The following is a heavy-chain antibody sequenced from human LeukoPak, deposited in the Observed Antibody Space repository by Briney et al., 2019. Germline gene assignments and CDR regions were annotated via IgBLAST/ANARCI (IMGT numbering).Heavy chain of an antibody. J-gene: IGHJ6*02. D-gene: IGHD1-14*01. V-gene: IGHV3-23*01. CDR2: ISGSGGTT. Sequence: PGGSLRLSCAASGFTFNNYAMNWVRQAPGKGLEWVSVISGSGGTTYYADSVKGRFTISRDSSKNTLYLQMNSLRAEDTAVYYCAKVSGGGLYYDGMDAWGQGTTVTVSS. CDR3: AKVSGGGLYYDGMDA. CDR1: GFTFNNYA.